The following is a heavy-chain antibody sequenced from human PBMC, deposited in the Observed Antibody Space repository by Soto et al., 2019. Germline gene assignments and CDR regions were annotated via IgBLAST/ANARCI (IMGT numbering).Heavy chain of an antibody. V-gene: IGHV4-39*01. Sequence: QLQLQESGPGLVKPSETLSLICTVSGGSISNSHYYWGWIRQPPGKGLEWIGSVYYSGKTYYNPSFQSRINLYGETSETHFSLRLCSVTAVDTAVDYCARHSAGEVERLIGTWGQGTLVTVSS. CDR2: VYYSGKT. J-gene: IGHJ5*02. CDR1: GGSISNSHYY. D-gene: IGHD3-3*01. CDR3: ARHSAGEVERLIGT.